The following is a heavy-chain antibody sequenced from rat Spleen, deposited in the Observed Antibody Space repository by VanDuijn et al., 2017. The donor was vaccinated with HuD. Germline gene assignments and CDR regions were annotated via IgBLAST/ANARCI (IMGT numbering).Heavy chain of an antibody. J-gene: IGHJ3*01. Sequence: EVQLVESGGGLVQPGRSLKLSCAASGFTFSDYYMAWVRQAPTKGLEWVATISYDGRSTYYRDSVKGRFTISRENAKNTIYLQMDSLRSEDTATYYLASKTRGRVYYYESYYPYRFTYWGQGTLVTVSS. V-gene: IGHV5-7*01. CDR1: GFTFSDYY. D-gene: IGHD1-12*03. CDR2: ISYDGRST. CDR3: ASKTRGRVYYYESYYPYRFTY.